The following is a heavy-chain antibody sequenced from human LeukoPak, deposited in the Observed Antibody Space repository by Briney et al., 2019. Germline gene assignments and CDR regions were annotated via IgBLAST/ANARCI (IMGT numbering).Heavy chain of an antibody. CDR1: GFTFSDYA. Sequence: GGSLRLSCAASGFTFSDYAMSWVRQAPGKGLEWVSTISGSGGSTYYADSVKGRFTISRDNSKNTLYLQMNSLRAEDTAVYYCAKGGYDILTGYYSYYYYGMDVWGQGTTVTVSS. CDR3: AKGGYDILTGYYSYYYYGMDV. V-gene: IGHV3-23*01. D-gene: IGHD3-9*01. J-gene: IGHJ6*02. CDR2: ISGSGGST.